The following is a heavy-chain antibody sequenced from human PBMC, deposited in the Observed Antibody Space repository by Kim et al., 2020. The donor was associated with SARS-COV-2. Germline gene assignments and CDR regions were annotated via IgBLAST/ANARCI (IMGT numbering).Heavy chain of an antibody. CDR1: GFTFNSYA. CDR3: AKSNRYSSGWYGLYFDY. J-gene: IGHJ4*02. Sequence: GGSLRLSCAASGFTFNSYAMNWVRQAPGKGLEWVSVISGSGGSTYSADSVRGRFTISRDNSKNTLYLQMNSLRAEDTAVYYCAKSNRYSSGWYGLYFDYWGQGTLVTVSS. V-gene: IGHV3-23*01. D-gene: IGHD6-19*01. CDR2: ISGSGGST.